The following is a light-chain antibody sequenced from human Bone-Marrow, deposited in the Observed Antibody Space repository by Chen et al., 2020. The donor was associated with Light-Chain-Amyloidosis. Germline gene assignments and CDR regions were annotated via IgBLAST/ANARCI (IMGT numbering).Light chain of an antibody. Sequence: DIQMTQSPSSVSASVGDRVTITCRASQTISSYLNWYQQRPGKAPKLLIYAASSLQSGVPSRFTGSGSGTDFTLTINRLEPEDFAMYYCQQYGTSPLTFGGGTKVEIK. CDR3: QQYGTSPLT. CDR2: AAS. J-gene: IGKJ4*01. V-gene: IGKV1-39*01. CDR1: QTISSY.